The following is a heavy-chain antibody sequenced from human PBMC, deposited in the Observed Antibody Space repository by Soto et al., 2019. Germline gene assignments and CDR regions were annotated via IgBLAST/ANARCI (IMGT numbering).Heavy chain of an antibody. V-gene: IGHV3-33*01. J-gene: IGHJ4*02. Sequence: QVQLVESGGGVVQPGRSLRLSCAASGFTFSSYGMQWVRQAPGKGLEWVAVIWFDGSNKYYADSVKGRFTISRDNSNNTLYLQMNSLRAEDTAVYYCARHWESYMDYWGQGPLVTVSS. CDR1: GFTFSSYG. CDR2: IWFDGSNK. D-gene: IGHD3-16*01. CDR3: ARHWESYMDY.